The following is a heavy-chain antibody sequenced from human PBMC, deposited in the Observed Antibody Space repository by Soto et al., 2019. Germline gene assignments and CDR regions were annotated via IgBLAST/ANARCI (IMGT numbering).Heavy chain of an antibody. V-gene: IGHV3-23*01. J-gene: IGHJ1*01. CDR2: ISGSGGST. CDR3: ALLDCSSTSCYAYFQH. D-gene: IGHD2-2*01. CDR1: GFTFISYA. Sequence: GGSLRLSCAASGFTFISYAMSWVPQAPWKGLEWVSAISGSGGSTYYADSVKGRFTISRDNSKNTLYLQMNSLRAEDTAVYYCALLDCSSTSCYAYFQHWGQGTLVTVSS.